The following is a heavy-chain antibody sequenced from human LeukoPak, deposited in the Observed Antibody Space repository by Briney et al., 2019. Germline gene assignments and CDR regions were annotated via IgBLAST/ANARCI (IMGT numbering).Heavy chain of an antibody. J-gene: IGHJ5*02. V-gene: IGHV4-59*01. D-gene: IGHD2-2*01. CDR1: GGSISSYY. CDR2: IYYSGST. CDR3: ARGIRGYCSSTSDCRWFDP. Sequence: SETLSLTCTVSGGSISSYYWSWIRQPPGKGLEWIGYIYYSGSTNYNPSLKSRVTISVDTSKNQFSLQLSSVTAADTAVYYCARGIRGYCSSTSDCRWFDPWGQGTLVTVSS.